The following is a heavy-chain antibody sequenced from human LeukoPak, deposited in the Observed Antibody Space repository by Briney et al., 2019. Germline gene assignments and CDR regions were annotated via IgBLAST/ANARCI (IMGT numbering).Heavy chain of an antibody. CDR1: GGSISSYY. CDR3: ARASDSAWYGDY. D-gene: IGHD6-19*01. Sequence: SETLSLTCTVSGGSISSYYWSWIRQPPGKGLEWIGYIYYSGSTNYNPSLKSRVTMSVDTSKNQFSLRLTSVTAADTAVYYCARASDSAWYGDYWGQGTLVTVSS. J-gene: IGHJ4*02. CDR2: IYYSGST. V-gene: IGHV4-59*01.